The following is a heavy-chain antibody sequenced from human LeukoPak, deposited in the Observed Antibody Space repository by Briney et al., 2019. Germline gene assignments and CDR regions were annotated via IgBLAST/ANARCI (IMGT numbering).Heavy chain of an antibody. CDR2: INWNGGTT. J-gene: IGHJ1*01. CDR3: ARADYDFWSGYSQPPVYFQH. CDR1: GFTFDDYG. V-gene: IGHV3-20*04. Sequence: GGSLRLSCAASGFTFDDYGMSWVRQAPGQGLEWVSGINWNGGTTGYADSVKGRFTISRDNAKNSLYLQMNSLRAEDTALYYCARADYDFWSGYSQPPVYFQHWGQGTLVTVSS. D-gene: IGHD3-3*01.